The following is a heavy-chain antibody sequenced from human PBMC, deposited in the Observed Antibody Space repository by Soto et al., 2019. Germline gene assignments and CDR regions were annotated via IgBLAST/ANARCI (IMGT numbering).Heavy chain of an antibody. Sequence: SETRSLTCTVSGGSISSDYWSWIRQPPGKGLEWIGYVYYSGSTNYNPSLKSRVTISVDTSKNQFSLKLSSVTAADTAMYYCARDTTPSLWGQGTLVTVS. CDR1: GGSISSDY. J-gene: IGHJ4*02. V-gene: IGHV4-59*01. CDR2: VYYSGST. D-gene: IGHD1-1*01. CDR3: ARDTTPSL.